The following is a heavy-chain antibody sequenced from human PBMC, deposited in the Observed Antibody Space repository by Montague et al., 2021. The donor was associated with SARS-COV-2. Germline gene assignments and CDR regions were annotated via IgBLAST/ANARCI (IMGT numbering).Heavy chain of an antibody. CDR1: EFTFSSYS. J-gene: IGHJ4*02. CDR3: ARDAHYDIVTGYFGY. V-gene: IGHV3-21*01. CDR2: ISSSSSYI. D-gene: IGHD3-9*01. Sequence: SLRLSCAASEFTFSSYSMNWVRQAPGKGLEWVSSISSSSSYIYHADSVKGRFTISRDNAKNSLYLQMNSLRAEDTAVYYCARDAHYDIVTGYFGYWGQGTLVTVSS.